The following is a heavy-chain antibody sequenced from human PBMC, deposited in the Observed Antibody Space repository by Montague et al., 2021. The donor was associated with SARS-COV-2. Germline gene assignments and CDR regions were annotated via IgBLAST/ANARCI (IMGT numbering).Heavy chain of an antibody. Sequence: SETLSLTCTVAGGSISSSNYYWDWIRQPPGKGLEWIGSIYDSGSTYYNPSLKSRVTISVDTSKNNFSLKLSSVTAADTAVYYCARRGRKLLPVATTIGGFDIWGQGTMVTVSP. CDR2: IYDSGST. D-gene: IGHD1-26*01. J-gene: IGHJ3*02. CDR3: ARRGRKLLPVATTIGGFDI. V-gene: IGHV4-39*02. CDR1: GGSISSSNYY.